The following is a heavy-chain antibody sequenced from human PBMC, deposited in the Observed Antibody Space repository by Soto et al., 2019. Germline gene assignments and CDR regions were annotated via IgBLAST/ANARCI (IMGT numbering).Heavy chain of an antibody. J-gene: IGHJ4*02. D-gene: IGHD7-27*01. CDR3: ARGSFWGFQNPHFDY. V-gene: IGHV4-34*01. CDR2: INHSGST. CDR1: GGSVSGYY. Sequence: SETLSLTCAVYGGSVSGYYWSWIRQPPGKGLEWIGEINHSGSTNYNPSLKSRVTISVDTSKNQFSLRLSSVTAADTAVYYCARGSFWGFQNPHFDYWGQGTLVTVSS.